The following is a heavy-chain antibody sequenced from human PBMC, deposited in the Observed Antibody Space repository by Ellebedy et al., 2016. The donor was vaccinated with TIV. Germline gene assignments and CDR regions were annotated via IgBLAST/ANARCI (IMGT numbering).Heavy chain of an antibody. CDR1: GYTFTSFG. CDR2: IGTYSGHT. D-gene: IGHD2-2*01. Sequence: AASVKVSCKASGYTFTSFGITWVRHAPGQGPEWMGWIGTYSGHTNYARKFQGRVTMTTDQFTSTAYMDLGSLTSEDTAVYYGARYCHCTSNNCYERPSFYYFDSWGQGTLVTVSS. V-gene: IGHV1-18*01. CDR3: ARYCHCTSNNCYERPSFYYFDS. J-gene: IGHJ4*02.